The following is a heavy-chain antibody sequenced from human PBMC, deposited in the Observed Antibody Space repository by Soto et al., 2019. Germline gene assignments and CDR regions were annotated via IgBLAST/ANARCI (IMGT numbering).Heavy chain of an antibody. CDR2: ISSSSYT. V-gene: IGHV3-11*06. CDR1: GFTFSDYY. CDR3: ARLRIVVVTAIRYNWFDP. J-gene: IGHJ5*02. Sequence: PGGSLRLSCAASGFTFSDYYMSWIRQAPGKGLEWVSYISSSSYTNYADSVKGRFTISRDNAKNSLYLQMNSLRAEDTAVYYCARLRIVVVTAIRYNWFDPWGQGTLVTVSS. D-gene: IGHD2-21*02.